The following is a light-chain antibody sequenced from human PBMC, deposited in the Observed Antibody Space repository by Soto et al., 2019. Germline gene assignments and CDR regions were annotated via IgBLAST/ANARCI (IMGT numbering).Light chain of an antibody. CDR1: QSVSSSY. V-gene: IGKV3-20*01. Sequence: EIVLTQSPGTLSLSPGERATLSCRASQSVSSSYLAWYQQKPGQAPRLLIYGASNRATGIPDRFSGSGSVTDFTLTISRREPEDVAVYYCQQYVSGPPWTVGQGAKGDSK. CDR2: GAS. CDR3: QQYVSGPPWT. J-gene: IGKJ1*01.